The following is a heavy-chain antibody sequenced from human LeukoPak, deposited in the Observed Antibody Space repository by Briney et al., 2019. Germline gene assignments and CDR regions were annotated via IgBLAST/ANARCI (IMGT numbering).Heavy chain of an antibody. J-gene: IGHJ1*01. CDR2: LFSDRRT. D-gene: IGHD4-17*01. CDR3: AKDVVIGTSYDYGDYIPLPH. V-gene: IGHV3-53*05. CDR1: GFIVSTNY. Sequence: PGGSLRLSCAASGFIVSTNYMTWVRQAPGKGLQWVAILFSDRRTFYADTVKGRFTVSRDNSKNTLYLQMNSRRPEDTAVYYCAKDVVIGTSYDYGDYIPLPHWGQGTLVTVSS.